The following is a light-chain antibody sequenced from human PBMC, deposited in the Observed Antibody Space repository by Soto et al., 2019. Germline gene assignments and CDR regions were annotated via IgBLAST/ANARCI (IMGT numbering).Light chain of an antibody. J-gene: IGKJ1*01. CDR3: LQDYDYPRT. CDR2: AAS. V-gene: IGKV1-6*01. Sequence: AIQMTQSPSSLSASVGDRVTITFRASQGIRDELGWYQQKAGKAPNLLISAASRLQSGVPSRFSGRGSGTDFTLTISSLQPEDFATYYCLQDYDYPRTFGQGTKVDI. CDR1: QGIRDE.